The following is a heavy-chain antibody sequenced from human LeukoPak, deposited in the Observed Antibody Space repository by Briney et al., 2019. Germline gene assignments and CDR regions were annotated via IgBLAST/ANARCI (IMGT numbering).Heavy chain of an antibody. CDR3: ARAVRATDSSLIDD. D-gene: IGHD6-6*01. CDR2: ISYDATII. V-gene: IGHV3-30*04. Sequence: GGSLRLSCVASGFPFDSYVMHWVRQAPGKGLEWVSVISYDATIIYYADSVKGRFTISRDNSKTTLFLQMNSLRAEDTAVYYCARAVRATDSSLIDDWGQGTLVVVSS. J-gene: IGHJ4*02. CDR1: GFPFDSYV.